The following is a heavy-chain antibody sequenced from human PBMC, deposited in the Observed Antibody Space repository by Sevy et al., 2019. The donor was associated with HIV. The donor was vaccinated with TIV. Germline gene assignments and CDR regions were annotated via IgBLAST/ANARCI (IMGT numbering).Heavy chain of an antibody. V-gene: IGHV1-24*01. CDR1: GYTLTELS. CDR3: ATTHQYCTNGVCYKGVGFDP. Sequence: ASVKVSCKVSGYTLTELSMHWVRQAPGKGLEWMGGFDPEDGETIYAQKFQGRVTMTEDTSTDTAYMELSSLRSEDTVVYYCATTHQYCTNGVCYKGVGFDPWGQGTLVTVSS. CDR2: FDPEDGET. J-gene: IGHJ5*02. D-gene: IGHD2-8*01.